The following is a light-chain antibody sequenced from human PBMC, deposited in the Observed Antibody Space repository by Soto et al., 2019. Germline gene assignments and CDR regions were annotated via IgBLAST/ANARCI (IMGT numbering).Light chain of an antibody. CDR3: QHFNMWPHMPT. CDR1: QAVGSN. J-gene: IGKJ4*01. V-gene: IGKV3-15*01. CDR2: DAS. Sequence: IVLTQSPATLSVSPGERATLSCRASQAVGSNLAWYQQRPCQAPRLLIYDASTRATGIPHRFSGGGSGTEFTLTISSLQSDDFAGYYFQHFNMWPHMPTFGGGTKLAIK.